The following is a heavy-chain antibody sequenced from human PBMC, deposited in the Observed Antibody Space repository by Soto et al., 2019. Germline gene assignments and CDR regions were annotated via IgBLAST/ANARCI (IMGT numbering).Heavy chain of an antibody. CDR1: GGTFRSYA. J-gene: IGHJ5*02. CDR2: VIPIFGTA. CDR3: ARDVSSGLGYNWFGP. Sequence: SVKVSGKASGGTFRSYAISWVPQAPGQGLEWRGGVIPIFGTANDAQKFRGRVTITADESTSTAYMYLSSLRSEDTAVYDCARDVSSGLGYNWFGPWGQGTLVTVSS. D-gene: IGHD6-19*01. V-gene: IGHV1-69*13.